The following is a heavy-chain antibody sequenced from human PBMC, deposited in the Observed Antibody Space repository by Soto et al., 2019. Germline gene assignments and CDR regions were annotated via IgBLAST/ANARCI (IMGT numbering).Heavy chain of an antibody. V-gene: IGHV4-59*01. CDR3: ARTIVATIWGWFDP. Sequence: HSETLSLTCTVSGGSINDYYWSWIRQSPGKGLEWIGYIYYSGSTNYNPSLKSRVTISVDTSKNQFSLKLRSVTAADTAVYYCARTIVATIWGWFDPWGQGTLVTVSS. CDR2: IYYSGST. D-gene: IGHD5-12*01. CDR1: GGSINDYY. J-gene: IGHJ5*02.